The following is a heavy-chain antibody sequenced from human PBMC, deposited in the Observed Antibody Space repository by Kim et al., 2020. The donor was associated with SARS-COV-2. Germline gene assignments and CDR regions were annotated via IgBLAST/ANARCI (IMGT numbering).Heavy chain of an antibody. D-gene: IGHD2-21*02. CDR2: IDPGDSYL. CDR3: ARHPHIVVVTGPLDI. J-gene: IGHJ3*02. V-gene: IGHV5-10-1*01. CDR1: GYSFTNYW. Sequence: GESLKISCKGSGYSFTNYWLSWVRQMPGKGLEWMGKIDPGDSYLKYGPSFQGHVTFPADKSISTVYLPWDSLEASDSDMYYCARHPHIVVVTGPLDIWGQGTMVSVSS.